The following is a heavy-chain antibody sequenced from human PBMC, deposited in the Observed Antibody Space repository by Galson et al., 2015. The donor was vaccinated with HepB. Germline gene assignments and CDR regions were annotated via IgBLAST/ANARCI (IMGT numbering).Heavy chain of an antibody. CDR3: ARDQVTIFGLDNLWGNWFDP. D-gene: IGHD3-3*01. J-gene: IGHJ5*02. CDR2: INAGNGNI. V-gene: IGHV1-3*01. CDR1: GYTFTSYA. Sequence: SVKVSCKASGYTFTSYAVHWVRQAPGHRLEWMGWINAGNGNIKYSQRFQGRVTITRDTFASTAYMELSSLRSEDTAVYYCARDQVTIFGLDNLWGNWFDPWGQGTLVTVSS.